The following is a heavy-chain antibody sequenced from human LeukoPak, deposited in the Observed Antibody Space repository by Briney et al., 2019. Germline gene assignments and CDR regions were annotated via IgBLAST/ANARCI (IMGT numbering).Heavy chain of an antibody. Sequence: ASVKVSCKASGYTLTSYGISWVRQAPGQGLEWMGWISAYNGNTNYAQKLQGRVTMTTDTSTSTAYMELSSLRSEDTAVYYCARGENTYYDFWSGYFPPAEYFQHWGQGTLVTVSS. CDR3: ARGENTYYDFWSGYFPPAEYFQH. J-gene: IGHJ1*01. D-gene: IGHD3-3*01. V-gene: IGHV1-18*01. CDR1: GYTLTSYG. CDR2: ISAYNGNT.